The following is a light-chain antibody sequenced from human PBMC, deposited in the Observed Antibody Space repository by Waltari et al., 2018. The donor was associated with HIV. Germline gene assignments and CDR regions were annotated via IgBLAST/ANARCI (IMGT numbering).Light chain of an antibody. J-gene: IGLJ3*02. CDR1: ALPKQF. CDR3: QSADTTGTYRV. Sequence: SYELTQAPSVSVSPGQTARITCSGDALPKQFAYWYQQQTGQAPVLVIYKDNERPSGIPEVFSGSSSGTTVTLTISGVQAEDEADYYCQSADTTGTYRVFGGGTKLTVL. CDR2: KDN. V-gene: IGLV3-25*03.